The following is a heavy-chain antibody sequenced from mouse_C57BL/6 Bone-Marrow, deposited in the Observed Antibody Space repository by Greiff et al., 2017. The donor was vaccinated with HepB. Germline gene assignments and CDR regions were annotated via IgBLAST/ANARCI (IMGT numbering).Heavy chain of an antibody. CDR3: ARAATVVAHWYFDV. V-gene: IGHV7-1*01. J-gene: IGHJ1*03. CDR2: SRNKANDYTT. CDR1: GFTFSDFY. D-gene: IGHD1-1*01. Sequence: EVKVVDSGGGLVQSGRSLRLSCATSGFTFSDFYMEWVRQAPGKGLEWIAASRNKANDYTTEYSASVKGRFIVSRDTSQSILYLQMNALRAEDTAIYYCARAATVVAHWYFDVWGIGTTVTVSS.